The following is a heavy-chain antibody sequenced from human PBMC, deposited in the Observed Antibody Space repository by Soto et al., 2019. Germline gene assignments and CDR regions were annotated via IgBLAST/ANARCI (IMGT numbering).Heavy chain of an antibody. V-gene: IGHV1-69*13. J-gene: IGHJ3*02. CDR3: ARKVGDFNPRAHAFDI. CDR2: IIPIFGTA. D-gene: IGHD3-3*01. Sequence: SVKVSCKASGGTFSSYAISWVRQAPGQGLEWMGGIIPIFGTANYAQKFQGRVTITADESTSTAYMELSSLRSEDTAVYYCARKVGDFNPRAHAFDIWGQGTTVTVSS. CDR1: GGTFSSYA.